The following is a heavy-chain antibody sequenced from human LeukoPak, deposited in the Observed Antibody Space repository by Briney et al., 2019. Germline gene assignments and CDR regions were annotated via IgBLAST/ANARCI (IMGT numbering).Heavy chain of an antibody. CDR1: GFTFNNYD. CDR3: AKGPVKMATIRPFDY. D-gene: IGHD5-24*01. Sequence: PGGSLRISCAASGFTFNNYDMSWVRQAPGKGLEWVSAIGGSGVTTYYADSVEGRFTIPRDNSKNTLYLQMNSLRADDTAIYFCAKGPVKMATIRPFDYWGQGTLVTVSS. V-gene: IGHV3-23*01. CDR2: IGGSGVTT. J-gene: IGHJ4*02.